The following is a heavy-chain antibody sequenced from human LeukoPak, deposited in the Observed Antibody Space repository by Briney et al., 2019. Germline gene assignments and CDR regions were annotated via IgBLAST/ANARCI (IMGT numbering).Heavy chain of an antibody. CDR1: GFRIRTYW. J-gene: IGHJ4*02. CDR3: GGGGWLLDY. D-gene: IGHD3-9*01. V-gene: IGHV3-74*01. Sequence: GGSLRLSCVASGFRIRTYWMNWVRQAPRKGLEWVSRINSDGGTTTYADSVKGRFTVSRDNAKNTLYLQMNSLRAEDTAVYYCGGGGWLLDYWGQGTLVTVSS. CDR2: INSDGGTT.